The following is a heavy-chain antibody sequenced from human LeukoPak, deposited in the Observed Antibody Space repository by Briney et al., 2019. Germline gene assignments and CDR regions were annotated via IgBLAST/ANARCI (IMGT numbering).Heavy chain of an antibody. CDR2: INHSGST. CDR1: GGSFSGYY. V-gene: IGHV4-34*01. Sequence: PSETLSLTCAVYGGSFSGYYWSWIRQPPGKGLEWIGEINHSGSTNYNPSLKSRVTISVDTSKNQFSLKLSSVTAADTAVYYCARDRQNWFDPWGQGTLVTASS. J-gene: IGHJ5*02. D-gene: IGHD1-14*01. CDR3: ARDRQNWFDP.